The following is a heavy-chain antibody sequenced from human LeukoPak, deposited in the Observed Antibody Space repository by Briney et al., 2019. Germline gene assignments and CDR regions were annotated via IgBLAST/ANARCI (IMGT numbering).Heavy chain of an antibody. CDR3: ARDLGPGDIVVVPAAKRDYYYGMDV. CDR1: GGSISSHY. CDR2: TYYSGST. J-gene: IGHJ6*02. Sequence: PSETLSLTCTVSGGSISSHYWGWIRQPPGKGLESIGNTYYSGSTNYNPSLKSRVTISIDTSKNQFSLKLSSVTAADTAVYYCARDLGPGDIVVVPAAKRDYYYGMDVWGQGTTVTVSS. D-gene: IGHD2-2*01. V-gene: IGHV4-59*11.